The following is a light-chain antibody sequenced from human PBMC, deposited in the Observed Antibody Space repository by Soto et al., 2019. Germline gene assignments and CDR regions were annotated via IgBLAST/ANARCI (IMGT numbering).Light chain of an antibody. V-gene: IGLV2-14*01. CDR2: EVS. J-gene: IGLJ3*02. Sequence: QSALTQPASVSGSPGQSITLSCSGTSSDVGAYNYVSWYQQHPDKAPKLMIYEVSNRPSGLSNRFSGSKSGNTASLTISGVQAEDEAHYYCTPYTSSTSWVFGGGTKLTVL. CDR3: TPYTSSTSWV. CDR1: SSDVGAYNY.